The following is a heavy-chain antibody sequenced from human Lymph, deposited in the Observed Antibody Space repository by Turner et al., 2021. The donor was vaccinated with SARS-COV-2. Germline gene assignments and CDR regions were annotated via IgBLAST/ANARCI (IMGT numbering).Heavy chain of an antibody. CDR3: ARDLRFGELPAADH. D-gene: IGHD3-10*01. J-gene: IGHJ4*02. V-gene: IGHV3-33*01. Sequence: QVRLVESGGGVVQPGRSLRLSCPASGFTFSSYGMHWVRQAPGKGLEWVAVIWYDGSNKYYADSVKGRFTISRDNSKNTLYLQMNSLRAEDTAVYYCARDLRFGELPAADHWGQGTLVTVSS. CDR2: IWYDGSNK. CDR1: GFTFSSYG.